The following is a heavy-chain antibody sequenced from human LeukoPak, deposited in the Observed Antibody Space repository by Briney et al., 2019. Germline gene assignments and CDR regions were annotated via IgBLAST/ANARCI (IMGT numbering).Heavy chain of an antibody. Sequence: PGGSLRLSCAASGFTFSSYGMHWVRQAPGKGLEWVAFIRYDGSNKYYADSVKGRFTISRDNSKNTLYLQMNSLRAEDTAVYYCAKRYSSSSFSVDYYYMDVWGKGTTVTVSS. D-gene: IGHD6-6*01. V-gene: IGHV3-30*02. J-gene: IGHJ6*03. CDR1: GFTFSSYG. CDR2: IRYDGSNK. CDR3: AKRYSSSSFSVDYYYMDV.